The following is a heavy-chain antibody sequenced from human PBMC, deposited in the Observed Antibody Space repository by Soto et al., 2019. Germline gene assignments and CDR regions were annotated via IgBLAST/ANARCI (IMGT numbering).Heavy chain of an antibody. V-gene: IGHV2-5*02. CDR1: GFSLSTSGVG. CDR3: AHRQRGYYGSGSYYDY. J-gene: IGHJ4*02. D-gene: IGHD3-10*01. Sequence: QITLKESGPPLVKPTQTLTLTCTFSGFSLSTSGVGVGWIRQPPGKALEWLALIYWDDDKRYSPSLKSRLTITKDTSKNQVVLTMTNMDPVDTATYYCAHRQRGYYGSGSYYDYWGQGTLVTVSS. CDR2: IYWDDDK.